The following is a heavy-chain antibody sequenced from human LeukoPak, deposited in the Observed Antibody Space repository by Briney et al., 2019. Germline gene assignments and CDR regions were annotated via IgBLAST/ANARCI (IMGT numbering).Heavy chain of an antibody. Sequence: GGSLRLSCAASGFTFSSYSMNWVRQAPGKGLEWVSYISSSSSTIYYADSVKGRFTISRDNAKNSLYLQMNSLRAKDTAVYYCARQGVQGYCSSTSCPDAFDIWGQGTMVTVSS. CDR3: ARQGVQGYCSSTSCPDAFDI. CDR2: ISSSSSTI. CDR1: GFTFSSYS. V-gene: IGHV3-48*01. D-gene: IGHD2-2*01. J-gene: IGHJ3*02.